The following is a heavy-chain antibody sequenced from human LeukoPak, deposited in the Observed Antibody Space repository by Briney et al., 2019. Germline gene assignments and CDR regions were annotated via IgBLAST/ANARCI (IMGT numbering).Heavy chain of an antibody. J-gene: IGHJ6*02. Sequence: GASVKVSCKASRYTFTSYYMHWVRRAPGQGLEWMGIINPSGGSTSYAQKFQGRVTMTRDTSTSTVYMELSSLRSEDTAVYYCARNMGRNYDFWSGSPGLDVWGQGTTVTVSS. CDR2: INPSGGST. V-gene: IGHV1-46*01. D-gene: IGHD3-3*01. CDR3: ARNMGRNYDFWSGSPGLDV. CDR1: RYTFTSYY.